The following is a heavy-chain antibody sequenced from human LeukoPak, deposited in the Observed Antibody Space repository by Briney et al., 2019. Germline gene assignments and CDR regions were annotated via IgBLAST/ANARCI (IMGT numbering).Heavy chain of an antibody. V-gene: IGHV4-4*09. J-gene: IGHJ4*02. D-gene: IGHD2-15*01. CDR3: ARRAANSWHFDY. Sequence: PSETLSLTCAVSGDSVFSYYWSWIRQPPGKGLEWIGYIDTSGSTSYTSSLKSRVTISVDTSKNHLSLNLTSVTAADTAVYYCARRAANSWHFDYWGQGSLVTVSS. CDR1: GDSVFSYY. CDR2: IDTSGST.